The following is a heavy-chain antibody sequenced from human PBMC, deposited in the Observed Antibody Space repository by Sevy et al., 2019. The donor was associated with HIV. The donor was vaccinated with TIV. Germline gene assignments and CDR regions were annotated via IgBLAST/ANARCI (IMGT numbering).Heavy chain of an antibody. CDR3: AKAQDGSGYSAYGMDV. CDR2: ISYDGSNK. Sequence: GGSLRLSCAASRFTFSSYGMHWVRQAPGKGLEWVAVISYDGSNKYADYVKGRFTISRDNSKNTLYLQMNSLRPEDTTVYSCAKAQDGSGYSAYGMDVWGQGTTVTVSS. D-gene: IGHD3-22*01. V-gene: IGHV3-30*18. J-gene: IGHJ6*02. CDR1: RFTFSSYG.